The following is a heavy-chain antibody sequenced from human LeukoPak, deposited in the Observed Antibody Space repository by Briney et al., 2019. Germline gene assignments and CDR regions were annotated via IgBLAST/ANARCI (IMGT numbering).Heavy chain of an antibody. CDR1: GFTFSNYA. Sequence: GGSLRLSCAASGFTFSNYAMSWVRQAPGKGLEWVATISGSGDTYYADSVKGRFTISRDNSKKTLYVQMNSLRAEDTAIYYCAKDLRFGELGYYYGMDVWGQGTTVTVSS. CDR3: AKDLRFGELGYYYGMDV. J-gene: IGHJ6*02. V-gene: IGHV3-23*01. D-gene: IGHD3-10*01. CDR2: ISGSGDT.